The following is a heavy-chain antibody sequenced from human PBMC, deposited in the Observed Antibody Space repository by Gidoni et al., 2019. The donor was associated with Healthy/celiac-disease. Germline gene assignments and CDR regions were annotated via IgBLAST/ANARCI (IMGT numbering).Heavy chain of an antibody. CDR2: ISYDGSNK. V-gene: IGHV3-30*18. D-gene: IGHD6-13*01. Sequence: QVQLVESGGGVVQPGRSLRLSCAASGFTFSSYGMHWVRQAPGKGLEWVAVISYDGSNKYYADSVKGRFTISRDNSKNTLYLQMNSLRAEDTAVYYCAKGDLGPGSWYFLHYYYGMDVWGQGTTVTVSS. CDR1: GFTFSSYG. CDR3: AKGDLGPGSWYFLHYYYGMDV. J-gene: IGHJ6*02.